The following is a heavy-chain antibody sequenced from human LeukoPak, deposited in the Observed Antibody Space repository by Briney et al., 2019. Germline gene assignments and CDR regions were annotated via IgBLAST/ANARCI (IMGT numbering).Heavy chain of an antibody. CDR2: INRDGSST. J-gene: IGHJ3*02. CDR1: GFTFSSYW. Sequence: GGSLRLSCAVSGFTFSSYWMHWVRQAPGKGLVWVSRINRDGSSTNYADSVKGRFTISRDNAKNTVYLQMNSLSAEDTAMYYCTFSSYGDHVGVDAFDIWGQGTMVTVSS. CDR3: TFSSYGDHVGVDAFDI. V-gene: IGHV3-74*01. D-gene: IGHD4-17*01.